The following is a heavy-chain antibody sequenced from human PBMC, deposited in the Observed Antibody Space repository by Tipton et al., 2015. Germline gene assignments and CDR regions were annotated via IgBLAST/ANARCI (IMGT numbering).Heavy chain of an antibody. CDR2: ISSSTSYI. D-gene: IGHD3-22*01. J-gene: IGHJ3*02. V-gene: IGHV3-21*01. Sequence: SLRLSCAASGFTFSSYNMNWVRQAPGKGLEWVSSISSSTSYIYYADSVKGRFTISRDNAKNSLYLQMNSLRAEGTAVYYCARDPYWDSSGYYGDGFDIWGQGTMVTVSS. CDR3: ARDPYWDSSGYYGDGFDI. CDR1: GFTFSSYN.